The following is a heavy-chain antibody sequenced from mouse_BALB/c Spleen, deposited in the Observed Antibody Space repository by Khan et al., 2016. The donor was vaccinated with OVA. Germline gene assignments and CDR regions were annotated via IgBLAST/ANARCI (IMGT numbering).Heavy chain of an antibody. CDR2: IYPGPDNT. CDR3: ARGEAFDYFDY. Sequence: VQLKQSGAELVRPGASVKLSCKTSGYIFTSYLIHWVKQRSGQGLEWIARIYPGPDNTYYNEKLKDKATLTADQSSSTAYMQLSSLNSEDSAVYFCARGEAFDYFDYWGQGTTLTVSA. J-gene: IGHJ2*01. V-gene: IGHV1-76*01. CDR1: GYIFTSYL. D-gene: IGHD3-2*02.